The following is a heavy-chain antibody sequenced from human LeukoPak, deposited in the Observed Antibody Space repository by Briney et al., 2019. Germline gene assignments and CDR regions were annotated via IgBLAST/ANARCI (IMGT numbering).Heavy chain of an antibody. V-gene: IGHV1-24*01. D-gene: IGHD5-18*01. J-gene: IGHJ3*02. CDR2: IDPEDGET. CDR3: ATWIQLTDAFHI. Sequence: ASVTVSCKVSGHTLTELSLHWVRQTPGKGLEWMGGIDPEDGETIYAQKFQGRVTMTEDTYTDTAYMELSSLRSEDTAVYYCATWIQLTDAFHIWGQGTMVTVSS. CDR1: GHTLTELS.